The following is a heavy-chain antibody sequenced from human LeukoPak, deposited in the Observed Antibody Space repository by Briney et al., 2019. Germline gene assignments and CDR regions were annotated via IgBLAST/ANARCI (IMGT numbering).Heavy chain of an antibody. D-gene: IGHD3-16*02. CDR3: VRPLASLHDPDVFDL. CDR2: ITSTGGTK. V-gene: IGHV3-48*03. Sequence: PGGSPRLSCAASGFDITRLEMYWVRQAPGKGLEWISYITSTGGTKYYADSVRGRFTISRDNSKNSLYLQLNSLRAEDTAVYYCVRPLASLHDPDVFDLWGQGTSVTVSS. CDR1: GFDITRLE. J-gene: IGHJ3*01.